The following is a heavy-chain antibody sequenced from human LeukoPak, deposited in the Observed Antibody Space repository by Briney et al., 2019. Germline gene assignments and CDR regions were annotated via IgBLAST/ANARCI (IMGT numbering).Heavy chain of an antibody. Sequence: GGSLRLSCAASGFTFSSYDMSWVRQPPGKGLEWVCGINLNGGSTGYADSVKGRFTISRDNARNSLYLQMNSLRAEDTALYYCARIAMAGIGDGFDIWGQGTMVTVSS. CDR2: INLNGGST. D-gene: IGHD6-19*01. V-gene: IGHV3-20*04. J-gene: IGHJ3*02. CDR1: GFTFSSYD. CDR3: ARIAMAGIGDGFDI.